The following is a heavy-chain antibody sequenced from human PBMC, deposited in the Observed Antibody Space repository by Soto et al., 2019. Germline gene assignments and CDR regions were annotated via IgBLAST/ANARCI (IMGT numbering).Heavy chain of an antibody. V-gene: IGHV2-5*02. D-gene: IGHD1-1*01. J-gene: IGHJ4*02. CDR3: AHRRTSGKTSFFEY. CDR1: GLAFSTADRA. Sequence: QITVKESGPALVKPTQTLTLTCTFSGLAFSTADRAVGWIRQAPGKALDWLALIDGDDNKRYSPSLKNRLTIASCTSKNQVVLTMTDMDPVDTATYSCAHRRTSGKTSFFEYWGQGTLVTVSA. CDR2: IDGDDNK.